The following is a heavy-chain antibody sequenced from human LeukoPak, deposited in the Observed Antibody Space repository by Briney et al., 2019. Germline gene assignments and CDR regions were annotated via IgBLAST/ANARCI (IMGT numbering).Heavy chain of an antibody. Sequence: SQTLSLTCAISGDSVSSNSVTWNWIRQSPSRGLEWLGRTYYRSTWYNDYAVSVGGRITVHPDTSKNQFSLHLNYVHPEDTAVYYCARRLTQYDCFDPWGKGILVTVSS. CDR2: TYYRSTWYN. CDR3: ARRLTQYDCFDP. CDR1: GDSVSSNSVT. J-gene: IGHJ5*02. V-gene: IGHV6-1*01. D-gene: IGHD2-2*01.